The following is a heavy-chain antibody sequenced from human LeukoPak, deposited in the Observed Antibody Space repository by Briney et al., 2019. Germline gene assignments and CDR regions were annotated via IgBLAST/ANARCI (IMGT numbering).Heavy chain of an antibody. V-gene: IGHV3-15*01. D-gene: IGHD3-3*01. CDR2: IKSKSDGGTT. CDR1: GFTFNNAW. CDR3: TTGRIILTPDY. Sequence: GGSLRLSCAASGFTFNNAWMSCVRQAPGKGLEWVGHIKSKSDGGTTEYAAPVKGRFTISRDDSKNTLYLQMNSLKTEDTAVYYCTTGRIILTPDYWGQGTLVTVSS. J-gene: IGHJ4*02.